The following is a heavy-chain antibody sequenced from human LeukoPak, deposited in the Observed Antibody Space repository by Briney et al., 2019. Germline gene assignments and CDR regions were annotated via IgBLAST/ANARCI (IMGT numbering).Heavy chain of an antibody. J-gene: IGHJ4*02. Sequence: PGGSLRLSCAVSGFTFSSYAMSWVLQAPGKGLEWVSAISGSGGSTYYADSVKGRFTISRDNAKNSLYLQMNSLRAEDTAVYYCAREEGSGWYYFDYWGQGTLVTVSS. CDR3: AREEGSGWYYFDY. CDR1: GFTFSSYA. V-gene: IGHV3-23*01. D-gene: IGHD6-19*01. CDR2: ISGSGGST.